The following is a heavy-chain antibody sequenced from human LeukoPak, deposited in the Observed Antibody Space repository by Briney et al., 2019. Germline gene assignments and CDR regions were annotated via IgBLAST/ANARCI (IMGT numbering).Heavy chain of an antibody. J-gene: IGHJ4*02. CDR2: ISSSGSTI. CDR3: ARDGREYSSPDY. V-gene: IGHV3-48*03. D-gene: IGHD6-6*01. CDR1: GFTFSSYE. Sequence: GGSLRLSCAASGFTFSSYEMNWVRQAPGKGLGWVSYISSSGSTIYYADSVKGRFTISRDNAKNSLYLQMNSLRAEDTAVYYCARDGREYSSPDYWGQGTLVTVSS.